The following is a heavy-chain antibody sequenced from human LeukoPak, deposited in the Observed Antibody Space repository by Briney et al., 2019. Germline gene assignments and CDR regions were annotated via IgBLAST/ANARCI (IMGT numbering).Heavy chain of an antibody. D-gene: IGHD5-24*01. CDR3: AGEEMNYFDY. CDR1: GGTFSSYA. V-gene: IGHV1-69*05. Sequence: SVKVSCKASGGTFSSYAISWVRQAPGQGLEWMGGIIPIFGTANYAQKFQGRVTMTRDTSTSTVYMELSSLRSEDTAVYYCAGEEMNYFDYWGQGTLVTVSS. CDR2: IIPIFGTA. J-gene: IGHJ4*02.